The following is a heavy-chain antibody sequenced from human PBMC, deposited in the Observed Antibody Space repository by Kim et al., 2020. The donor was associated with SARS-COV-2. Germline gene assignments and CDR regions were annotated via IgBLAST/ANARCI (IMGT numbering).Heavy chain of an antibody. D-gene: IGHD3-16*02. CDR3: ARGGYVWGSYRYRFDY. J-gene: IGHJ4*02. Sequence: SETLSLTCAVYGGSFSGYYWSWIRQPPGKGLEWIGEINHSGSTNYNPSLKSRVTISVDTSKNQFSLKLSSVTAADTAVYYCARGGYVWGSYRYRFDYWGQGTLVTVSS. CDR2: INHSGST. CDR1: GGSFSGYY. V-gene: IGHV4-34*01.